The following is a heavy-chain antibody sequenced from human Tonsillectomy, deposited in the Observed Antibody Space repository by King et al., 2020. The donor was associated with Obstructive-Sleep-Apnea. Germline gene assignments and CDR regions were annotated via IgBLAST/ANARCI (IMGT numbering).Heavy chain of an antibody. V-gene: IGHV4-31*03. Sequence: VQLQESGPGLVKPSQTLSLTCTVSGGSISSGGYYWSWIRQDPGKGLEWIGYIYYSGSTYYNPSLKSRVTISVDTAKNQFSLKLSSVTAADTAVDYFASTTKYYYDSSGYYYFDYWGQGTLVTVSS. CDR3: ASTTKYYYDSSGYYYFDY. D-gene: IGHD3-22*01. J-gene: IGHJ4*02. CDR2: IYYSGST. CDR1: GGSISSGGYY.